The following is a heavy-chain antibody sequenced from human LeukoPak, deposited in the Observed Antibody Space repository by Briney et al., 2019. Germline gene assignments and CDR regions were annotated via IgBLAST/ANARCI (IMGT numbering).Heavy chain of an antibody. D-gene: IGHD6-13*01. CDR2: IRYDGSNN. CDR3: ANRQYSSSWGLDY. CDR1: GFTVSSYG. V-gene: IGHV3-30*02. Sequence: QTGVSVRRYCSASGFTVSSYGMHRVRQAPGKGLEWVAFIRYDGSNNYYADSVKGRFTISRDNSKNTLYLQMNSLRAEDTAVYYCANRQYSSSWGLDYWGQGTLVTVSS. J-gene: IGHJ4*02.